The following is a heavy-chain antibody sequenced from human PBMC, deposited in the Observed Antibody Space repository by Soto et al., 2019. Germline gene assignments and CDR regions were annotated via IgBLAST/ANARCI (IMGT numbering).Heavy chain of an antibody. CDR1: GGSVSSASYY. Sequence: SETLSLTCTVSGGSVSSASYYWSCIRQPPGKGLEWIGYIFYSGSPNYNTSLKSRVTISVDTSKNQFSLRLSSVTAADTAVYYCTRAVTTEDYFDYWGQGTLVTVSS. D-gene: IGHD4-17*01. CDR3: TRAVTTEDYFDY. J-gene: IGHJ4*02. CDR2: IFYSGSP. V-gene: IGHV4-61*01.